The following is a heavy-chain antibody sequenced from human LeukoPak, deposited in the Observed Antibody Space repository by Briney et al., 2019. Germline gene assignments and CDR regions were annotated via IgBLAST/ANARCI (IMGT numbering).Heavy chain of an antibody. CDR3: AREFRIYRRFLYYYYYYYMDV. CDR1: GFTFSNYA. D-gene: IGHD3-3*01. V-gene: IGHV3-23*01. CDR2: ISGSSGNT. Sequence: GGSLRLSCAASGFTFSNYAMNWVRQAPGKGLEWVSAISGSSGNTYYADSVKGRFTISRDNSKNTLYLQMNSLRAEDAAVYYCAREFRIYRRFLYYYYYYYMDVWGKGTTVTISS. J-gene: IGHJ6*03.